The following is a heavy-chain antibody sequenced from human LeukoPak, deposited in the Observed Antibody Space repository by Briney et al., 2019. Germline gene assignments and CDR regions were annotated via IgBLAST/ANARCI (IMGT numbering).Heavy chain of an antibody. CDR1: GGSISSYY. CDR2: IYHSGST. J-gene: IGHJ4*02. CDR3: ARDLAAAGYFDY. V-gene: IGHV4-38-2*02. Sequence: PSETLSPTCTVSGGSISSYYWGWIRQPPGKGLEWIGSIYHSGSTYYNPSLKSRVTISVDTSKNQFSLKLSSVTAADTAVYYCARDLAAAGYFDYWGQGTLVTVSS. D-gene: IGHD6-13*01.